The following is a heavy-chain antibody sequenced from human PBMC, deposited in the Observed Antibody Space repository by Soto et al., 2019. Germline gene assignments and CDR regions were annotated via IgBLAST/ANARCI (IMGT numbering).Heavy chain of an antibody. J-gene: IGHJ4*02. CDR3: ARLPYDGSASSGTTDDY. CDR1: GGSISSGYY. V-gene: IGHV4-31*03. D-gene: IGHD3-22*01. Sequence: QVQLQESGPGLVKPSPTLSLTCTVSGGSISSGYYWNVIRQHPRKGLEWIGYIYYSGSTYYNPSLTSRLTIALDTSKSQFSLKLGSVTAADTAVYYCARLPYDGSASSGTTDDYWGQGTRVTVSS. CDR2: IYYSGST.